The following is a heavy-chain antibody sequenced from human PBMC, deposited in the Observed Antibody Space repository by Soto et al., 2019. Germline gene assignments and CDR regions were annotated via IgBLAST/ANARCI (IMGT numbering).Heavy chain of an antibody. CDR1: GFTFDDYA. Sequence: EVQLVESGGGLVQPGRSLRLSCAASGFTFDDYAVHWVRQAPGKGLEWVSSISWNRGKIAFADSVKGRFTISRDNVQNSLYLQMISLRPEDTALDFCATGSCSNGVCFGYSFEYWGPGTLVTGSS. CDR3: ATGSCSNGVCFGYSFEY. D-gene: IGHD2-8*01. CDR2: ISWNRGKI. J-gene: IGHJ4*02. V-gene: IGHV3-9*01.